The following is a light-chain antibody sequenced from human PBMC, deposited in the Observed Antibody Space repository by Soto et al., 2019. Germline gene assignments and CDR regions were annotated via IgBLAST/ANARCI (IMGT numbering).Light chain of an antibody. V-gene: IGKV3-20*01. CDR1: QSISGTY. Sequence: EIVLTQSPGTLSLSPGERATLSCRARQSISGTYLAWYQKQPGQAPRLLLYGASNRATGIPDRFSGSGYGTDVTLTISRLEPEDCAVYCCQQYGRSSFAFGHGTKVEIK. CDR3: QQYGRSSFA. CDR2: GAS. J-gene: IGKJ3*01.